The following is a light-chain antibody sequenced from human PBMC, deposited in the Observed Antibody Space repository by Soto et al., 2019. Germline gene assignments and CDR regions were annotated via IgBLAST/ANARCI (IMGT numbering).Light chain of an antibody. CDR2: AAS. Sequence: DIQMTQSPSSLSASVGDRVTITCRASQTISTYLNWYQQNPGKAPKLLIYAASNLQSGVPSRFSGSGSGTDFTLTINSLQPEDFATYYCLHSFNIPYTFGQGTKLEIK. CDR1: QTISTY. CDR3: LHSFNIPYT. J-gene: IGKJ2*01. V-gene: IGKV1-39*01.